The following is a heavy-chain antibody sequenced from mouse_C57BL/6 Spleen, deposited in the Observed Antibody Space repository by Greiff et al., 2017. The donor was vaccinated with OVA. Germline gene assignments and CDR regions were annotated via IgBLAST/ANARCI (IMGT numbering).Heavy chain of an antibody. Sequence: LVESGAELARPGASVKLSCKASGYTFTSYGISWVKQRPGQGLEWIGDIYPGSGSTNYNEKFKSKATLTVDTSSSTAYMQLSILTSEDSAVYYCARSSSYYFDFWGQGTTLTVSS. CDR2: IYPGSGST. CDR3: ARSSSYYFDF. J-gene: IGHJ2*01. D-gene: IGHD1-1*01. V-gene: IGHV1-55*01. CDR1: GYTFTSYG.